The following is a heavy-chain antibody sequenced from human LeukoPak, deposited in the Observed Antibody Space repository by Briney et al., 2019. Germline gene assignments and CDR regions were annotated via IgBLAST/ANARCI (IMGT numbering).Heavy chain of an antibody. CDR3: ATRITGTTGNDY. CDR2: MNGSGGST. V-gene: IGHV3-23*01. CDR1: GCTFSSYA. J-gene: IGHJ4*02. Sequence: GGSVRLSCAASGCTFSSYAMSLVRQAPGKGLEGVAAMNGSGGSTYYADCVKGRFTISIDNSKNTLYLQMNSLRAEHTAAYYCATRITGTTGNDYWGQGTLVTVSS. D-gene: IGHD1-20*01.